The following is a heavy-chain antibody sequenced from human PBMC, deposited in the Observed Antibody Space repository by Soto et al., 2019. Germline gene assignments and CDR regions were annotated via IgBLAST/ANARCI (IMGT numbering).Heavy chain of an antibody. Sequence: PSETLSLTCAVSGDSIIGIYHWAWIRQPPGKGLEWIAYIFYSGNTNYNPSLKSRVAMSVDTSKNQFSLRLSSVTAADTAVYYCATGFAMDVWGQGTTVTVSS. CDR1: GDSIIGIYH. V-gene: IGHV4-59*01. CDR3: ATGFAMDV. CDR2: IFYSGNT. D-gene: IGHD3-10*01. J-gene: IGHJ6*02.